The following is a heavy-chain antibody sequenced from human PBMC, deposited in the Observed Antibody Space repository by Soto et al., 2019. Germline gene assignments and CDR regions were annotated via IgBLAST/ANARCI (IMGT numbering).Heavy chain of an antibody. CDR2: LLRSGSTT. D-gene: IGHD4-17*01. CDR1: GFTFTNYA. CDR3: AKDAVSGDGIWLLDS. V-gene: IGHV3-23*01. J-gene: IGHJ4*02. Sequence: EVQLLESGGGLVQPGGSLRLSCAASGFTFTNYAMTWARQAPGKGLEWVSSLLRSGSTTYYADSVKGRFTISSDISANSLYLQMDSPRAEDTAVYYCAKDAVSGDGIWLLDSWGQGTVVTVSS.